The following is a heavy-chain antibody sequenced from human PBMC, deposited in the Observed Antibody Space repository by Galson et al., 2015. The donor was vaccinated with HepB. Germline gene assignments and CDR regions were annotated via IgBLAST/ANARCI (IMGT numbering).Heavy chain of an antibody. CDR2: ISNDGSKT. J-gene: IGHJ4*02. CDR1: GFTFSDYA. CDR3: ARASEGGYSNIWYSGVDF. D-gene: IGHD2-8*01. Sequence: SLRLSCAVSGFTFSDYAIHWVRQAPGKGLEWVAVISNDGSKTYYADSVRGRFTLSRDHSKFTLLLQMSSLRPEDTAVYYCARASEGGYSNIWYSGVDFWGRGTLVTVSS. V-gene: IGHV3-30*04.